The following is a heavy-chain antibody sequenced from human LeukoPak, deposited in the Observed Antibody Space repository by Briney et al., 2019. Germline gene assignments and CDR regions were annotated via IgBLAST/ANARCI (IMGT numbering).Heavy chain of an antibody. D-gene: IGHD3-10*01. CDR2: INHSGNT. V-gene: IGHV4-34*01. Sequence: PSETLSLTCAVYGGSFSDYYWSWIRQPPGMGLEWIGEINHSGNTNYNPSLKSRATISVDTFKNQFSLKLTSLTAADTAVYYCARTHYYGSGSAIDYWGQGSLATVSS. J-gene: IGHJ4*02. CDR3: ARTHYYGSGSAIDY. CDR1: GGSFSDYY.